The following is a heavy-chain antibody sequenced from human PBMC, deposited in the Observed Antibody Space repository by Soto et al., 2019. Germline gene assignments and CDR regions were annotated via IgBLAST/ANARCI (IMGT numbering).Heavy chain of an antibody. V-gene: IGHV4-39*01. CDR2: VHSSANT. D-gene: IGHD2-2*01. J-gene: IGHJ6*02. Sequence: QLQLQESGPGLVKPSETLSLTCTVSGGSISSGPYSWGWIRQPPGERLEWIATVHSSANTYYTPSLESRVTISVDTYKNQFSLQVTCVTVADTAVYYCARLGGYCSSNNCYGYSGMEVWGQGNTVTVSS. CDR3: ARLGGYCSSNNCYGYSGMEV. CDR1: GGSISSGPYS.